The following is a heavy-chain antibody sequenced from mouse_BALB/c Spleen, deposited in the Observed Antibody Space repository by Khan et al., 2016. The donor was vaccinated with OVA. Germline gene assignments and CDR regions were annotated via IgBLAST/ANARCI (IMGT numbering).Heavy chain of an antibody. V-gene: IGHV3-2*02. Sequence: EVQLQESGPGLVKPSQSLSLTCTVTGYSITSDYAWNWIRQFPGNKLEWMGYISYSGNTNYNPSLKSRISVTRETSKNQFFLQLNSVTNEDTATXYCARVDGGDFDYWGQGTTLTVSS. J-gene: IGHJ2*01. CDR2: ISYSGNT. D-gene: IGHD2-3*01. CDR3: ARVDGGDFDY. CDR1: GYSITSDYA.